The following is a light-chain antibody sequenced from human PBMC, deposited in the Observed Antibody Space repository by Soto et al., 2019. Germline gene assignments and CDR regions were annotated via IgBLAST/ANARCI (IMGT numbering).Light chain of an antibody. J-gene: IGLJ2*01. Sequence: QAVVTQEPSLTVSPGGTVTLTCSSTTGAVTSDSYPSWFQQKPGQAPRALIYTTNNKHSWTPARFSGSLLGGKPALTLSDVQPEDEAEYYCLIYFGGALVFGGGTKVTVL. CDR2: TTN. CDR3: LIYFGGALV. V-gene: IGLV7-43*01. CDR1: TGAVTSDSY.